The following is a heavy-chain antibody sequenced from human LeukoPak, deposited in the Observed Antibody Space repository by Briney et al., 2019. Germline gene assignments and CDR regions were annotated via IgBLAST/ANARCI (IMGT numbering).Heavy chain of an antibody. V-gene: IGHV1-69*04. CDR3: ARGGDCSSTSCYTYGWFDP. CDR2: IIPILGIA. D-gene: IGHD2-2*02. J-gene: IGHJ5*02. Sequence: ASVKVSCKASGGTFSSYDISWVRQAPGQGLEWMGRIIPILGIANYAQKFQGRVTITADKSTSTAYMELSSLRSEDTAVYYCARGGDCSSTSCYTYGWFDPWGQGTLVTVSS. CDR1: GGTFSSYD.